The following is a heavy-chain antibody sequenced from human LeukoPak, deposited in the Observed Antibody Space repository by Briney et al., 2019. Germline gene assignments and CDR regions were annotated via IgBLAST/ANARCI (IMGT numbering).Heavy chain of an antibody. V-gene: IGHV3-7*01. CDR1: GLSFSSYW. Sequence: GGSLRLSCAASGLSFSSYWMTWVRQAPGKGLEWVANIKEDGSAKSYVDSVKGRFTISRDNAKNSLYLQMNSLRVVDTAVYYCTRDYDYFSGHNLDAYDIWGQGTTVIVSS. J-gene: IGHJ3*02. CDR2: IKEDGSAK. D-gene: IGHD2-15*01. CDR3: TRDYDYFSGHNLDAYDI.